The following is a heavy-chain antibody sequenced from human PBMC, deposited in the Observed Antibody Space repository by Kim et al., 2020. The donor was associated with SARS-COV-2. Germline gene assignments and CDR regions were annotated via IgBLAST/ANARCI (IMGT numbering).Heavy chain of an antibody. D-gene: IGHD3-10*01. V-gene: IGHV4-34*01. J-gene: IGHJ5*02. CDR3: ARGHYYYGSGSRGGVS. Sequence: SETLSLTCAVYGGSFSGYYWSWIRQPPGKGLEWIGEINHSGSTNYNPSLKSRVTISVDTSKNQFSLKLSSVTAADTAVYYCARGHYYYGSGSRGGVSWGQGTLVTVSS. CDR1: GGSFSGYY. CDR2: INHSGST.